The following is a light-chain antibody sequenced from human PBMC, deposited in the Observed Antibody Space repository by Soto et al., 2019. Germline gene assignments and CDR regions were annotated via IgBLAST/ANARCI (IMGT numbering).Light chain of an antibody. Sequence: IVMTQSPATVSVSPGESATLSCRASQNIYYNVAWYQQRPGQAPSLLIYRASTRAPGVPARFSGSGSGTEFTLTISSLQPEDFTVYSWLQYHNLWAFGQGTKVEI. V-gene: IGKV3-15*01. CDR3: LQYHNLWA. CDR2: RAS. J-gene: IGKJ1*01. CDR1: QNIYYN.